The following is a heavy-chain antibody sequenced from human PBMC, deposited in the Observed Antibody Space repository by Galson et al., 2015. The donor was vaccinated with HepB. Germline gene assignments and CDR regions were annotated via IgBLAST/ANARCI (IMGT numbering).Heavy chain of an antibody. CDR3: ARTGGYSTSWYKAETGYLHF. CDR1: GFSFDDWP. Sequence: SLRLSCATSGFSFDDWPMHWVRQAPGKGLEWVSLISWDGSSTYYADSVKGRFTIARDNTKNSLYLQMNTLTTEDTALYYCARTGGYSTSWYKAETGYLHFWGRGTLVTVSS. CDR2: ISWDGSST. D-gene: IGHD6-13*01. J-gene: IGHJ2*01. V-gene: IGHV3-43*01.